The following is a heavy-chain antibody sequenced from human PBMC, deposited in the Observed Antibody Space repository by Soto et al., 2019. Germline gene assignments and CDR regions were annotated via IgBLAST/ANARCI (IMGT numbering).Heavy chain of an antibody. CDR1: GFTFSRYG. Sequence: GGSLRLSCAASGFTFSRYGMNWVRQALGKGLEWVAFISSSSSTIYYADSVKGRFTVSRDNAENSLYVQMNTLRVEDTAVYYCARARAGYNMDVWGKGTTVTVSS. CDR2: ISSSSSTI. CDR3: ARARAGYNMDV. V-gene: IGHV3-48*01. J-gene: IGHJ6*03.